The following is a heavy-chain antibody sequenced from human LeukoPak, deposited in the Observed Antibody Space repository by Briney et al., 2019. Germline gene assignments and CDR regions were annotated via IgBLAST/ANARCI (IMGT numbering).Heavy chain of an antibody. J-gene: IGHJ5*02. CDR3: AKDGGYSGSYNNWFDP. CDR1: GFTFSSFS. V-gene: IGHV3-21*04. D-gene: IGHD1-26*01. CDR2: IGSSSSDI. Sequence: PGGSLRLSCAASGFTFSSFSMNWVRQAPGKGLEWVSSIGSSSSDIHYADSVKGRFTISRDNSKNTLYLQMNSLRAEDTAVYYCAKDGGYSGSYNNWFDPWGQGTLVTVSS.